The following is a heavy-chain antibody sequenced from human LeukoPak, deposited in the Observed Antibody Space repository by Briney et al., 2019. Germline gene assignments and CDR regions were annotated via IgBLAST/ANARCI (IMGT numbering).Heavy chain of an antibody. Sequence: GGSLRLSCAASGFTFSSYEMNWVRQAPGKGLEWVSYISSSGSTIYYADSVKGRFTISRDNAKNSLYLQMNSLRAEDTVVYYCAREAVKGLDIWGQGTMVTVSS. J-gene: IGHJ3*02. CDR2: ISSSGSTI. V-gene: IGHV3-48*03. CDR1: GFTFSSYE. D-gene: IGHD6-19*01. CDR3: AREAVKGLDI.